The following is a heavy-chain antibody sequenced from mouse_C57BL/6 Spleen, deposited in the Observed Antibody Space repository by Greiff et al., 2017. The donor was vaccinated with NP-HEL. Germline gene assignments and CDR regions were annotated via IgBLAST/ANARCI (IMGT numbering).Heavy chain of an antibody. V-gene: IGHV1-85*01. J-gene: IGHJ3*01. CDR1: GYTFTSYD. CDR3: ARSNYGNYVTWFAY. CDR2: IYPRDGST. D-gene: IGHD2-1*01. Sequence: QVQLQQSGPELVKPGASVKLSCKASGYTFTSYDINWVKQRPGQGLEWIGWIYPRDGSTKYNEKFKGKATLTVDTSSSTAYMDLHSLTSEDSAVYFCARSNYGNYVTWFAYWGQGTLVTVSA.